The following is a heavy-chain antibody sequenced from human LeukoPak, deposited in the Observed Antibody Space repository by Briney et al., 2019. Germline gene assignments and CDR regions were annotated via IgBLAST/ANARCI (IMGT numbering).Heavy chain of an antibody. J-gene: IGHJ4*02. V-gene: IGHV3-7*01. CDR2: IKQDGSEK. CDR3: ARGGYGYVYLDY. CDR1: GFTFNIYW. Sequence: PGGSLRLSCAASGFTFNIYWMCWVPQAPGKGLEWVAHIKQDGSEKYYVDSLKGRFTISRDNAKNSLYLQMNSLRAEDTAVYYCARGGYGYVYLDYWGQGTLVTVSS. D-gene: IGHD3-16*01.